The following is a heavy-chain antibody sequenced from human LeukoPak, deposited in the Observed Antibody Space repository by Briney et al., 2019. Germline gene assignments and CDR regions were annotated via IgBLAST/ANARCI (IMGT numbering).Heavy chain of an antibody. D-gene: IGHD3-10*01. CDR2: ISAYNGNT. CDR1: GYTFTSYG. CDR3: ARESPTLLWFGMGSYYFDY. Sequence: ASVKVSCKASGYTFTSYGISWVRQAPGQGLEWMGWISAYNGNTNYAQKLQGRVTMTTDTSTSTAYMELRSLRSDDTAVYYCARESPTLLWFGMGSYYFDYWGQGTLVTISS. V-gene: IGHV1-18*01. J-gene: IGHJ4*02.